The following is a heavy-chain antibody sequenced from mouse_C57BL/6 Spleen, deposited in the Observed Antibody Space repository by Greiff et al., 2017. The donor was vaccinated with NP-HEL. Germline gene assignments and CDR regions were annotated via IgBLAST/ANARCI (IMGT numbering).Heavy chain of an antibody. D-gene: IGHD1-1*01. CDR2: INPGSGGT. J-gene: IGHJ3*01. CDR1: GYAFTNYL. V-gene: IGHV1-54*01. Sequence: QVQLQQSGAELVRPGTSVKVSCKASGYAFTNYLIEWVKQRPGQGLEWIGVINPGSGGTNYNEKFKGKATLTADKSSSTAYMQLSSLTSEDSAVYFGARGDYYGSSYEFAYWGQGTLVTVSA. CDR3: ARGDYYGSSYEFAY.